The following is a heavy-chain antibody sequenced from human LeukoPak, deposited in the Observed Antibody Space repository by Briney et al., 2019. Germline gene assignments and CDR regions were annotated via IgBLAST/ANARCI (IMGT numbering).Heavy chain of an antibody. V-gene: IGHV4-4*07. Sequence: PSETLSLTCTVSGGSISSYYWSWIRQPAGKGLEWIGRIYTSGSTNYNPSLKSRVTMSVDTSKNQFSLKLSSVTAADTAVYYCASTKRSYSSGWYLPPVHNWFDPWGQGTLVTVSS. CDR1: GGSISSYY. CDR2: IYTSGST. D-gene: IGHD6-19*01. CDR3: ASTKRSYSSGWYLPPVHNWFDP. J-gene: IGHJ5*02.